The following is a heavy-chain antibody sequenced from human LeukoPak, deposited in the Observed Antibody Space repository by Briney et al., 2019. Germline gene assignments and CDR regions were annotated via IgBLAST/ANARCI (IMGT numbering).Heavy chain of an antibody. D-gene: IGHD1-26*01. CDR2: INHSGST. CDR1: GGSFSGYY. Sequence: SETLSLTCAVYGGSFSGYYWSLIRQPLGKGLEWIGEINHSGSTNYNPSLKSRVTISVDTSKNQFSLKLSSVTAADTAVYYCARVRRTAVSRYSGYYYYYGMDVWGQGTTVTVSS. J-gene: IGHJ6*02. CDR3: ARVRRTAVSRYSGYYYYYGMDV. V-gene: IGHV4-34*01.